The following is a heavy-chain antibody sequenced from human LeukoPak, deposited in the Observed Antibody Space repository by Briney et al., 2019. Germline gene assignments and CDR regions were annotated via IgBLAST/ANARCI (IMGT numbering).Heavy chain of an antibody. CDR2: IIPIFGTA. CDR1: GGTFSSYA. Sequence: ASVKVSCKASGGTFSSYAISWVRQAPGQGLEWMGGIIPIFGTANYAQKFQGRVTITADESTSTAYMELSSLRSEDTAVYYCARVGLRYYYYGMDVWGKGTTVTVSS. D-gene: IGHD3-16*01. V-gene: IGHV1-69*01. CDR3: ARVGLRYYYYGMDV. J-gene: IGHJ6*04.